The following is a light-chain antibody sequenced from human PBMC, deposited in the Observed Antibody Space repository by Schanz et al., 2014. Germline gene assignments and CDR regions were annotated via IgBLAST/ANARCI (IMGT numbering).Light chain of an antibody. J-gene: IGLJ3*02. CDR2: EVN. V-gene: IGLV2-8*01. Sequence: QSALTQPPSASGSPGQSVTISCTGTSSDVGGYNYVSWYQQHPGKAPKLMIYEVNKRPSGVPDRFSGSKSGNTASLTISGLQAEDEADYYCCSYAGDNTLRFGGGTKVTVL. CDR1: SSDVGGYNY. CDR3: CSYAGDNTLR.